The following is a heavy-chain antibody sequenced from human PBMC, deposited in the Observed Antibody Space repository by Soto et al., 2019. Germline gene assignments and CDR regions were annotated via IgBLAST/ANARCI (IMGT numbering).Heavy chain of an antibody. V-gene: IGHV4-30-2*01. J-gene: IGHJ6*02. CDR2: IYHSGST. CDR3: ARVGAEAGASIYYYYYGMDV. CDR1: SGSISSGGYS. Sequence: SETLSLTCVVSSGSISSGGYSWSWIRQPPGKGLEWIGYIYHSGSTYYNPSLKSRVTISVDTSKNQFSLKLSSVTAADTAVYYCARVGAEAGASIYYYYYGMDVWGQGTTVTVSS. D-gene: IGHD6-19*01.